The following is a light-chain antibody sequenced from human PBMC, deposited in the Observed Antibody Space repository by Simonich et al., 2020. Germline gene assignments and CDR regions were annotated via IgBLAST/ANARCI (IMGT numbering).Light chain of an antibody. CDR2: EDN. V-gene: IGLV6-57*03. CDR1: SGRIASNY. Sequence: NFMLTQPHSVSESPGKTVTISCTRISGRIASNYVQWYQQRPGSAPTTVIYEDNQRPSGVPDRFSGSIDSSSNSASLTSSGLKTEDEADYYCQSYDSSNWVFGGGTKLTVL. CDR3: QSYDSSNWV. J-gene: IGLJ3*02.